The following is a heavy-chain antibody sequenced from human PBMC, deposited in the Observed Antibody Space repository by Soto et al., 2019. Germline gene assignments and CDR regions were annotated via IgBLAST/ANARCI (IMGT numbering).Heavy chain of an antibody. CDR3: ARGPPFAY. CDR2: IYHSGST. Sequence: SETLSLTCAVSGGSISSGGYSWSWIRQPPGKGLEWIGYIYHSGSTYYNPSLKSRVTISVDRSKNQFSLKLSSVTAADTAVYYCARGPPFAYWGQGTLVTVSS. CDR1: GGSISSGGYS. V-gene: IGHV4-30-2*01. J-gene: IGHJ4*02.